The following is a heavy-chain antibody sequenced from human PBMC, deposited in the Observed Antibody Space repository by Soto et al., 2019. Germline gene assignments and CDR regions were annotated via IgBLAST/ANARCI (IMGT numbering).Heavy chain of an antibody. CDR1: GFTFSSYE. D-gene: IGHD2-15*01. J-gene: IGHJ4*02. CDR3: ARVFPGYCSGGSCYSGSQNPTDY. Sequence: GGSRRLSWAASGFTFSSYEMNWVRQAPGKGLGWVSYISSSGSTIYYADSVKGRFTISRDNAKNSLYLQMNSLRAEDTAVYYCARVFPGYCSGGSCYSGSQNPTDYWGQGTLVTVSS. CDR2: ISSSGSTI. V-gene: IGHV3-48*03.